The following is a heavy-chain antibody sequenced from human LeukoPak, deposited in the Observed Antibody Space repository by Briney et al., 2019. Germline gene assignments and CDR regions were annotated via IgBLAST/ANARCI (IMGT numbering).Heavy chain of an antibody. CDR1: GFTFSSYE. J-gene: IGHJ4*02. CDR3: ARSDSGGYYNEY. CDR2: ISSSGSTI. D-gene: IGHD3-22*01. V-gene: IGHV3-48*03. Sequence: PGGSLRLSCAASGFTFSSYEMNWVRQAPGKGLEWVSYISSSGSTIYYADSVKGRFTISRDNAKNSLYLQMNSLRAEDTAVYYCARSDSGGYYNEYWGQGTLVTVSS.